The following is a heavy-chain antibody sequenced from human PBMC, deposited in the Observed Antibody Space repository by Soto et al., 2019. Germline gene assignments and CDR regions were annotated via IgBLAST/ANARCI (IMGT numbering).Heavy chain of an antibody. D-gene: IGHD6-13*01. Sequence: ASVKVSCKASGGTFSSYAISWVRQAPGQGLEWMGGIIPIFGTANYAQKFQGRVTITADESTSTAYMELSSLRSEDTAVYYCARVSSSRYYFDYWGQGTLVTVSS. V-gene: IGHV1-69*13. J-gene: IGHJ4*02. CDR1: GGTFSSYA. CDR2: IIPIFGTA. CDR3: ARVSSSRYYFDY.